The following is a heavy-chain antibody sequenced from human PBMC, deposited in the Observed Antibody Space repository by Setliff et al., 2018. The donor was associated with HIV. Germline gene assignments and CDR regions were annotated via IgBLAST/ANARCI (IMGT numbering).Heavy chain of an antibody. CDR3: ARQGANDSSGYSSFDS. Sequence: GESLKISCKASGYTFTTYWIGWVRQMPGKGLEWIGIISPGDSDTRHSLSVQGQVTISVDKSISTAYLQWSSLKASDTAMYYCARQGANDSSGYSSFDSWGQGTLVTV. CDR1: GYTFTTYW. D-gene: IGHD3-22*01. J-gene: IGHJ4*02. V-gene: IGHV5-51*01. CDR2: ISPGDSDT.